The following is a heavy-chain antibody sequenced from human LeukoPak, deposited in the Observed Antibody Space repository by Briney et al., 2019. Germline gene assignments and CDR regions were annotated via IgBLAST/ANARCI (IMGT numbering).Heavy chain of an antibody. Sequence: SETLSLTCTVSGGSISSYYWSWIRQPPGKGLEWIGYIYYSGSTYYNPSLKSRVTISVDTSKNQYSLKLSSVTAADTAVYYCASSYCSGGSCYSNFDYWGQGTLVTVSS. CDR1: GGSISSYY. D-gene: IGHD2-15*01. CDR2: IYYSGST. CDR3: ASSYCSGGSCYSNFDY. J-gene: IGHJ4*02. V-gene: IGHV4-59*08.